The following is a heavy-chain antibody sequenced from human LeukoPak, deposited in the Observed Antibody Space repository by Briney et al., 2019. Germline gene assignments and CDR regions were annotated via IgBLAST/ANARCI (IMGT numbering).Heavy chain of an antibody. J-gene: IGHJ4*02. CDR3: SRGSGWLSVY. CDR2: ISGGTT. Sequence: QPGGSLRLSCTASGFTFDDYLMSWFRQAPGKGLEWIGFISGGTTEYAASVKGRFTISRDDSTSIAYLQMNSLTTEDTAVYYCSRGSGWLSVYWGQGTLVTVSS. D-gene: IGHD6-19*01. V-gene: IGHV3-49*03. CDR1: GFTFDDYL.